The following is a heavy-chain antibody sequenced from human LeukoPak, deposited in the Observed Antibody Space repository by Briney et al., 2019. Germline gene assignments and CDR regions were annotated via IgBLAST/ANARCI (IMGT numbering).Heavy chain of an antibody. CDR2: IYYSGST. J-gene: IGHJ4*02. CDR3: ARRGITLGATTDDY. V-gene: IGHV4-39*01. D-gene: IGHD1-26*01. CDR1: GGSISSSTYY. Sequence: PSETLSLTCTVSGGSISSSTYYWGWIRQPPGKGLEWIGSIYYSGSTYYNPSLKSRVTISVDTSKNQFSLKLSSVTAADTAVYYCARRGITLGATTDDYWGQGTLVTVSS.